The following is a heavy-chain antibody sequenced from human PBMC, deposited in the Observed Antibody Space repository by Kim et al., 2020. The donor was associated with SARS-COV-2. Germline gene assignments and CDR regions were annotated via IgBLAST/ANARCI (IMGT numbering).Heavy chain of an antibody. V-gene: IGHV4-30-2*05. Sequence: IPALKRRFTISVDPSQNQFSLNLDSVTAADTAVYFCARDSPYAGDAFDVWGPGAMVTVSS. D-gene: IGHD4-17*01. J-gene: IGHJ3*01. CDR3: ARDSPYAGDAFDV.